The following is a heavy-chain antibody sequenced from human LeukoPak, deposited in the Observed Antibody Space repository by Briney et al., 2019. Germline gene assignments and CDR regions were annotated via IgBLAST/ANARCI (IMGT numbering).Heavy chain of an antibody. J-gene: IGHJ5*02. D-gene: IGHD1-26*01. Sequence: PSETLSLTCAVYGGSFSGYYWSWIRQPPGKGLEWIGEINHSGSTNYNPSLKSRVTISVDTSKNQFSLKLSSVTAADTAVYYCARGKSTVRSGSYYHGFNWFDPWGQGTLVTVSS. CDR3: ARGKSTVRSGSYYHGFNWFDP. CDR2: INHSGST. V-gene: IGHV4-34*01. CDR1: GGSFSGYY.